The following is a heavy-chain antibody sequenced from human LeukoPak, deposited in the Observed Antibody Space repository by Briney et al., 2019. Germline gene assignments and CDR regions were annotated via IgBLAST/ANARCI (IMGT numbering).Heavy chain of an antibody. CDR3: ARGVRDILSGYYTDYYFYYMDV. CDR2: ISSSLDSSM. CDR1: GFTFNVYS. Sequence: GGSLRLSCAASGFTFNVYSMNWVRQAPGKGLEWVSFISSSLDSSMYYADSVKGRFTISRDNAKNSLYLQMNSLRAEDTAVYCARGVRDILSGYYTDYYFYYMDVWGKGTTVTVSS. D-gene: IGHD3-3*01. V-gene: IGHV3-48*01. J-gene: IGHJ6*03.